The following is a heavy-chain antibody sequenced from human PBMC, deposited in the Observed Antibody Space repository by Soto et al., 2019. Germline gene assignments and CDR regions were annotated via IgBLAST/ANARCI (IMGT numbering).Heavy chain of an antibody. Sequence: SETLSLTCAVYGGSFSGYYCSWIRQPPGKGLEWIGEINHSGSTNYNPSLKSRVTISVDTSKNQFSLKLSSVTAADTAVYYCAGIAARRKGYYYYGMDVWGQGTTVTVSS. J-gene: IGHJ6*02. CDR2: INHSGST. CDR1: GGSFSGYY. CDR3: AGIAARRKGYYYYGMDV. D-gene: IGHD6-6*01. V-gene: IGHV4-34*01.